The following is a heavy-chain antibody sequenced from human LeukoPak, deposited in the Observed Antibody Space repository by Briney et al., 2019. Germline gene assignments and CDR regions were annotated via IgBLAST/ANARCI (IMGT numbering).Heavy chain of an antibody. CDR1: GFTFDDYA. D-gene: IGHD3-22*01. CDR3: AKDKQGGDYYDSSGPFDY. Sequence: AGGSLRLPCAASGFTFDDYAMHWVRQAPGKGLEWVSGISWSSGSIAYAGSVKGRFTISRDNAKNSLYLQMNSLRAEDTALYYCAKDKQGGDYYDSSGPFDYWGQGTLVTVSS. CDR2: ISWSSGSI. J-gene: IGHJ4*02. V-gene: IGHV3-9*01.